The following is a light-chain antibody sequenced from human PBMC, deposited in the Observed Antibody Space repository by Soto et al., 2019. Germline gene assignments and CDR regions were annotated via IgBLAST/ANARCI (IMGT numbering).Light chain of an antibody. J-gene: IGLJ3*02. Sequence: QSALTQPASVSGSPGQSITISCTGTSSDVGAYNYVPWFQQHPGKAPRLIIYDVSNRPSGVSNRFSGSKSGNTASLTISGLQAEDEADYYCSSYTTSTTGVFGGGTKLTVL. V-gene: IGLV2-14*01. CDR2: DVS. CDR3: SSYTTSTTGV. CDR1: SSDVGAYNY.